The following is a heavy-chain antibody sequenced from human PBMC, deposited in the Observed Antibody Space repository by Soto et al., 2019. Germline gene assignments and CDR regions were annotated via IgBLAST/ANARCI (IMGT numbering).Heavy chain of an antibody. V-gene: IGHV1-18*01. D-gene: IGHD3-3*01. CDR1: GYTFTSYG. CDR2: INTYNGNT. J-gene: IGHJ3*02. Sequence: ASVKVSCKTSGYTFTSYGITWVRQAPGQGLEWMGWINTYNGNTNYAQKLQGRVTMTTDTSTSTAYMELRSLRSDDTAVYYCARTEYISPIFVVLVIGDFDIWGQGTMVTV. CDR3: ARTEYISPIFVVLVIGDFDI.